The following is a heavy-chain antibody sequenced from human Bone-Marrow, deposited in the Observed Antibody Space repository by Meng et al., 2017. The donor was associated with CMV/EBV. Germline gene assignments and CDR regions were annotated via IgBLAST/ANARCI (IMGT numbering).Heavy chain of an antibody. CDR2: IKPDATET. J-gene: IGHJ1*01. CDR1: GFPFSGYW. V-gene: IGHV3-7*01. CDR3: ARQGGVAAAGLSF. D-gene: IGHD6-13*01. Sequence: GESLKISCAASGFPFSGYWMTWIRQTPGKGLEWVANIKPDATETYYVDSVKGRFTISRDNAKNSLYLQMNSLRVEDTALYYCARQGGVAAAGLSFWGQGTLVTVSS.